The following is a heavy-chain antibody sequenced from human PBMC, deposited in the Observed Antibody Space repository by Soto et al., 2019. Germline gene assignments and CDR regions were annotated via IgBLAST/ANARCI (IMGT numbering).Heavy chain of an antibody. Sequence: GGSLRLSCVASGLTFGSRAMSWVRQAPGEALQWVSTITDTGGDAKYADSVRGRFVISRDNSKKTLYLQMTSLTAEDSAMYFCARGSTDSYPGSRIFDFWGRGTLVTVSS. CDR1: GLTFGSRA. CDR2: ITDTGGDA. CDR3: ARGSTDSYPGSRIFDF. V-gene: IGHV3-23*01. D-gene: IGHD3-10*01. J-gene: IGHJ4*02.